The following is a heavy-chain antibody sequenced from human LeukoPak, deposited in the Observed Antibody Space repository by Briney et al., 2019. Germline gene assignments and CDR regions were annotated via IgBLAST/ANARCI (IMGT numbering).Heavy chain of an antibody. Sequence: GGSLRLSCAASGFTFSSYAMHWVRQAPGKGLEWVAVISYDGSNKYYADSVKGRFTISRDNSKNTLYLQMNSLRAEDTAVYYCASNSGSRAFFDYWGPGTPVTVSS. CDR2: ISYDGSNK. CDR3: ASNSGSRAFFDY. V-gene: IGHV3-30-3*01. D-gene: IGHD1-26*01. J-gene: IGHJ4*02. CDR1: GFTFSSYA.